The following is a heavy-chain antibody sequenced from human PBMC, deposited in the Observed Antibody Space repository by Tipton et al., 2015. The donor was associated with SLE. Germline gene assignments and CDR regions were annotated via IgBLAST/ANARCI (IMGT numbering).Heavy chain of an antibody. Sequence: TLSLTCTVSGGSISSGGYYWSWIRQHPGKGLEWIGYIYYSGSTNYNPSLKSRVTISVDTSKNQFSLKLSSVTAADTAVYYCARVGGSSWFSYFDYWGQGTLVTVSS. J-gene: IGHJ4*02. CDR3: ARVGGSSWFSYFDY. CDR1: GGSISSGGYY. V-gene: IGHV4-31*03. CDR2: IYYSGST. D-gene: IGHD6-13*01.